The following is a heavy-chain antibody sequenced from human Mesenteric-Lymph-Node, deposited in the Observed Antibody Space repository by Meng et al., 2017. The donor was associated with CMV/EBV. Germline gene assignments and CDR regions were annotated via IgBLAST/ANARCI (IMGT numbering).Heavy chain of an antibody. D-gene: IGHD6-13*01. Sequence: ASGFIVSSYAMSWVRQAPGKGLEWVSVIYSGGSSTYYTDSVKGRFTISRDNSKNTLYLQMNSLRAEDTAVYYCAKLRASVAAAGNYWGQGTLVTVSS. CDR1: GFIVSSYA. V-gene: IGHV3-23*03. CDR3: AKLRASVAAAGNY. CDR2: IYSGGSST. J-gene: IGHJ4*02.